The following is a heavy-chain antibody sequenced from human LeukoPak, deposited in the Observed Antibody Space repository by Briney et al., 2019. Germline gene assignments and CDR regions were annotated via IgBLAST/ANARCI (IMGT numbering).Heavy chain of an antibody. CDR3: ARHVGATGMSLDYFDY. Sequence: SETLSLTCAVSGYSISSGYYWGWIQQPPGNGLEWIGSIYHSGSTYYNPSLKSRVTISVDTSKNQFSLKLSSVTAADTALYYCARHVGATGMSLDYFDYWGQGTLVTVSS. J-gene: IGHJ4*02. CDR1: GYSISSGYY. V-gene: IGHV4-38-2*01. D-gene: IGHD1-26*01. CDR2: IYHSGST.